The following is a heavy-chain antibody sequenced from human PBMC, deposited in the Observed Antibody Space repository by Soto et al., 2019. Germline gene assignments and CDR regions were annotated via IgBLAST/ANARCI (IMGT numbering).Heavy chain of an antibody. V-gene: IGHV1-46*01. J-gene: IGHJ5*02. CDR1: GYTFTSDQ. CDR3: ARVMRSLLSITALDT. D-gene: IGHD5-18*01. Sequence: RASVKVSCKASGYTFTSDQIHWVRQAPGQGLEWMGRIDPSGGKTNYAQKFQGRVTMTRDTSTSTVYMALSSLRSEDTAIYFCARVMRSLLSITALDTWGQGTLVTVSS. CDR2: IDPSGGKT.